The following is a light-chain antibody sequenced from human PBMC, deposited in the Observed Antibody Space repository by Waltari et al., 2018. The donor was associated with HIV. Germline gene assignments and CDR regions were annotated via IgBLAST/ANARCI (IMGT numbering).Light chain of an antibody. CDR1: SSHLGSNY. Sequence: QSVLTQPPSASGTPGQRVTISCSGSSSHLGSNYVYWYQQLPGTTPKLLIYRNNQRPSGVPDRFSGSKSGTSASLAISGLRSEDEADYYCATWDGRLSGVVFGGGTKLTVL. J-gene: IGLJ2*01. CDR2: RNN. V-gene: IGLV1-47*01. CDR3: ATWDGRLSGVV.